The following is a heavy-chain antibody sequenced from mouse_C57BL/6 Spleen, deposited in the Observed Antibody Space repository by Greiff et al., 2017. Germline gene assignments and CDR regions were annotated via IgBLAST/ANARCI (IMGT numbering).Heavy chain of an antibody. D-gene: IGHD1-1*01. CDR1: GYTFTSYD. V-gene: IGHV1-85*01. CDR2: IYPRDGST. Sequence: QVQLQQSGPELVKPGASVKLSCKASGYTFTSYDINWVKQRPGQGLEWIGWIYPRDGSTKYIEKIKGKATLTVDTSTSTAYMELHRLTSDDSAVYFCARSGYCYGSSYEDYWGQGTALTVSS. J-gene: IGHJ2*01. CDR3: ARSGYCYGSSYEDY.